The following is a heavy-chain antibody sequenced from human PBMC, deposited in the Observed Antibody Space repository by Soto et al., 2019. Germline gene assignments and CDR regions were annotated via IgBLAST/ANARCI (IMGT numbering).Heavy chain of an antibody. D-gene: IGHD3-3*01. CDR1: GFSLSTSGVG. CDR3: AHRYYDFWSGYYGMGV. Sequence: QITLKESGPTLVKPTQTLTLTCTFSGFSLSTSGVGVGWIRQPPGKALEWLALIYWNDDKRYSPSLKSRLTITKDTYKSQVVLTLTNMDPVDTATYYCAHRYYDFWSGYYGMGVWGQGTTVTVSS. V-gene: IGHV2-5*01. CDR2: IYWNDDK. J-gene: IGHJ6*02.